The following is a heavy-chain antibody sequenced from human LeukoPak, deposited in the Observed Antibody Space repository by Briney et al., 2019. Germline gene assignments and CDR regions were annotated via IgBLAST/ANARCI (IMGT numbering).Heavy chain of an antibody. Sequence: GASVKVSCKSSGYTFSAYYIHWVRQAPGQGLEWMGFINPSGGSTSYAQKFQGRVTMTRDKSTNTVYMELSSLRSEDTAVYYCARGFPPLDCWGQGALVTVSS. CDR1: GYTFSAYY. CDR3: ARGFPPLDC. CDR2: INPSGGST. J-gene: IGHJ4*02. V-gene: IGHV1-46*01.